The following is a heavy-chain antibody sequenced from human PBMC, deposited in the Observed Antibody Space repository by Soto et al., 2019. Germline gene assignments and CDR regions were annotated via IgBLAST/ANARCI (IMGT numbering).Heavy chain of an antibody. CDR2: IRNKAYSYTT. CDR3: TRRPHDYGLYYYFYAMDV. CDR1: GFIFRDHY. V-gene: IGHV3-72*01. J-gene: IGHJ6*02. D-gene: IGHD4-17*01. Sequence: GGSLRLSCAASGFIFRDHYMDWVRQAPGKGLEWVGRIRNKAYSYTTEYAASVKGRFTISRDDSKNSMYLQMDSLKTEDTAIYYCTRRPHDYGLYYYFYAMDVWGQGTTVTVSS.